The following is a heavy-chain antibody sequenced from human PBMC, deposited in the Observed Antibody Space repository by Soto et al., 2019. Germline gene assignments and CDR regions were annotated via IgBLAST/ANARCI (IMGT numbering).Heavy chain of an antibody. J-gene: IGHJ6*02. D-gene: IGHD2-2*01. Sequence: GGSLRLSCAASGFTFSIYGIHWVRQAPGKGLEWVAVISKDGSNKYYADSVKGRFTISRDNSKNTLDLQMNSLRAEDTAMYHCAKDMATTSRPTYYYYYGMDVWGQGTTVTVSS. CDR1: GFTFSIYG. CDR2: ISKDGSNK. V-gene: IGHV3-30*18. CDR3: AKDMATTSRPTYYYYYGMDV.